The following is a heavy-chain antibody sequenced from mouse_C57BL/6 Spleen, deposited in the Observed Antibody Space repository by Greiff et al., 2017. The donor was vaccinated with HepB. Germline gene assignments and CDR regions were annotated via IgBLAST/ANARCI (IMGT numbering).Heavy chain of an antibody. CDR2: IWAGGSI. CDR1: GFSLTSYG. CDR3: ARLEDI. J-gene: IGHJ2*01. Sequence: QVQLQESGPGLVAPSQSLSITCTVSGFSLTSYGVHWVRQPPGKGLEWMGVIWAGGSINYNSALMSRLSISKDNSKCQVVLKMNSLQTDDTAMYYCARLEDIWGQGITLTDSS. V-gene: IGHV2-9*02. D-gene: IGHD1-3*01.